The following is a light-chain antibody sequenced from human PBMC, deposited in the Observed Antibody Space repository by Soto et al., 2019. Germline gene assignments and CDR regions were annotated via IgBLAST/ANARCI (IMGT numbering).Light chain of an antibody. Sequence: EVVLTQSPATLSLSPGERATFSCRASQNVNNFLAWYQQKPGQAPRLLIYDASNRATGIPARFSGRGSGAEFTLTISSLQSEDFAVYYCHQYDDGPYTFGQGTKVDIK. J-gene: IGKJ2*01. CDR3: HQYDDGPYT. CDR2: DAS. CDR1: QNVNNF. V-gene: IGKV3D-15*01.